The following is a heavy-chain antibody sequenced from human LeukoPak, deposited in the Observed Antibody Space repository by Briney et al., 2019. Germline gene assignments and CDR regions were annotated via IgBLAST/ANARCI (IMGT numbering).Heavy chain of an antibody. V-gene: IGHV4-59*01. Sequence: SETLSLTCTVSGGSISSYYWSWIRQPPGQGLEWIGYIYYSGSTNYNPSLKSRVTISVDTSKNQFSLKLSSVTAADTAVYYCARVTGYFDCGGQGTLVTVSS. CDR3: ARVTGYFDC. D-gene: IGHD5-18*01. CDR2: IYYSGST. J-gene: IGHJ4*02. CDR1: GGSISSYY.